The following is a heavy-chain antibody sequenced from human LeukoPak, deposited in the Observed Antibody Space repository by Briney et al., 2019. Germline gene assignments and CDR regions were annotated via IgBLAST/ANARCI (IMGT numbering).Heavy chain of an antibody. D-gene: IGHD3-16*01. CDR3: VRDWALDY. CDR2: IKQDGSQK. V-gene: IGHV3-7*01. CDR1: GFTFSNYW. J-gene: IGHJ4*02. Sequence: GGSLRLSCAASGFTFSNYWMSWVRQAPGNRLEWVANIKQDGSQKYYVDSVKGRFTISRDNAKNSLYLQMNSLRAEDTAVYYCVRDWALDYWGQGTLVTASS.